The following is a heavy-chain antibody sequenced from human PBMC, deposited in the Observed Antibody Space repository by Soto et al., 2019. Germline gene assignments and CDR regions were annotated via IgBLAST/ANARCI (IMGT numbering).Heavy chain of an antibody. D-gene: IGHD6-13*01. Sequence: QLQLQESGPGLVKPSETLSLTCSVSGGSIRSSSYWGWIRQPPGKGLEWIGSIDSTGSTYYNPSLKSPVTISVDTSKNQFSLNLFSVTAADTAVYYWRISSRYGTDVWGQGTALTVSS. CDR3: RISSRYGTDV. V-gene: IGHV4-39*01. CDR2: IDSTGST. CDR1: GGSIRSSSY. J-gene: IGHJ6*02.